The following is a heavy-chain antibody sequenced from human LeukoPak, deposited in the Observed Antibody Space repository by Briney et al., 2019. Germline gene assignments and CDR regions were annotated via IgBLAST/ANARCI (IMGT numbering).Heavy chain of an antibody. Sequence: SETLSLTCTVSGYSISSGYYWGWIRQPPGKGLEWIGSIYHSGSTYYNPSLKSRVTISVDTSKNQFSLKLSSVTAADTAVYYCARAGEAMVRDSHWFDPWGQGTLVTVSS. CDR1: GYSISSGYY. CDR3: ARAGEAMVRDSHWFDP. D-gene: IGHD3-10*01. J-gene: IGHJ5*02. CDR2: IYHSGST. V-gene: IGHV4-38-2*02.